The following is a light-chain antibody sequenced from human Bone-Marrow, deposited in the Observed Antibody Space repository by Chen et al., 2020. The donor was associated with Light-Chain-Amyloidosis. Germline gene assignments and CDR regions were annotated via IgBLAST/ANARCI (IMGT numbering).Light chain of an antibody. CDR1: SGDVGTYNY. CDR3: SSFTSSSSYV. V-gene: IGLV2-14*01. CDR2: AVS. J-gene: IGLJ1*01. Sequence: QSALTPPASVPGSPGQSITIPCTGTSGDVGTYNYVSWSKQLPGKAPKVMIYAVSNWPSEVSNLFSGSKSGNTASLTSSGRQAEDEADYYCSSFTSSSSYVFGPGTKVTVL.